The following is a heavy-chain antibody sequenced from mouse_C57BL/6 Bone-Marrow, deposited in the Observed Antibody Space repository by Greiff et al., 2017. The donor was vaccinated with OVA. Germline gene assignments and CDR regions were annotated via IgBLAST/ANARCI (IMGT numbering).Heavy chain of an antibody. D-gene: IGHD1-1*02. CDR2: IDPSDSYT. CDR1: GYTFTSYW. V-gene: IGHV1-59*01. J-gene: IGHJ4*01. Sequence: VQLQQPGAELVRPGTSVKLSCKASGYTFTSYWMHWVKQRPGQGLEWIGVIDPSDSYTNYNQKFKGKATLTADTSSSTADLQLSSLTSEDSAVYYCARWYSASYAMDYWGQGTSVTVSS. CDR3: ARWYSASYAMDY.